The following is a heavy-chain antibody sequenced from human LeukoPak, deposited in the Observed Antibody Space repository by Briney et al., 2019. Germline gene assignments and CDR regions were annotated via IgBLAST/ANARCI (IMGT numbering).Heavy chain of an antibody. D-gene: IGHD3-22*01. J-gene: IGHJ6*02. CDR1: GFTFSSYS. V-gene: IGHV3-21*01. Sequence: PGGSLRLSCAASGFTFSSYSMNWVRQAPGKGLEWVSSTSSSSSYIYYADSVKGRFTISRDNAKNSLYLQMNSLRAEDTAVYYCAREAVRITMIVVAPKSGMDVWGQGTTVTVSS. CDR3: AREAVRITMIVVAPKSGMDV. CDR2: TSSSSSYI.